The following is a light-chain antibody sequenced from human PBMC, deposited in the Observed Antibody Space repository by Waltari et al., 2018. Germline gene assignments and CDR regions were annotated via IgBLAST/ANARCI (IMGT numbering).Light chain of an antibody. CDR3: QQYNSYSLLS. V-gene: IGKV1-5*03. CDR2: KAS. Sequence: DIQMTQSPSTLSASVGDSVIFICRASQSISKWLAWYQQKPGKAPKLLIHKASTLESGVPSRFSGSGSGTEFTLTISSLQPEDFATYYCQQYNSYSLLSFGGGTKVEIK. CDR1: QSISKW. J-gene: IGKJ4*01.